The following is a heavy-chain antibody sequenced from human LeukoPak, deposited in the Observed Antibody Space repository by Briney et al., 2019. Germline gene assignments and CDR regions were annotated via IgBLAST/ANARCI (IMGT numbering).Heavy chain of an antibody. V-gene: IGHV4-4*07. J-gene: IGHJ4*02. CDR1: GGSISSYY. D-gene: IGHD6-19*01. Sequence: SETLSLTCTVSGGSISSYYWSWIRQPAGKGLEWIGRIYTSGSTNYNPSLKSRVTMSVDTSKNQFSLKLSSVTAADTAVYYCAKASRISIAVAGDYFDYWGQGTLVTVSS. CDR2: IYTSGST. CDR3: AKASRISIAVAGDYFDY.